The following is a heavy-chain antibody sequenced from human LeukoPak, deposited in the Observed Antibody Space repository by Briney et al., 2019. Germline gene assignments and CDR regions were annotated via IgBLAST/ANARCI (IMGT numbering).Heavy chain of an antibody. J-gene: IGHJ4*02. CDR1: GFTFSNYD. CDR3: AKDDRGNEAPFDY. V-gene: IGHV3-30*18. Sequence: GSLGLSCAASGFTFSNYDMHWVRQAPGKGLEWVAVISYDGTNKYYADSVKGRFTISRDNSKNTLHLQMNSLRAEDTAVYYCAKDDRGNEAPFDYWGQGTLVTVSS. CDR2: ISYDGTNK.